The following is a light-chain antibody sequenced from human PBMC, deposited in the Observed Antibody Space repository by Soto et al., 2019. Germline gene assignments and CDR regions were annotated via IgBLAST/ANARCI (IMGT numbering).Light chain of an antibody. CDR1: SSDVGSYNL. CDR2: EGS. J-gene: IGLJ1*01. CDR3: CSYAGSSTPYV. V-gene: IGLV2-23*01. Sequence: QSALTQPASVSGSPGQSITISCTGTSSDVGSYNLVSWYQQHPGKAPKLMIYEGSKRPSGVSNLFSGSKSGNTASLTISGLQAEYEADYYCCSYAGSSTPYVFRTGTKVPVL.